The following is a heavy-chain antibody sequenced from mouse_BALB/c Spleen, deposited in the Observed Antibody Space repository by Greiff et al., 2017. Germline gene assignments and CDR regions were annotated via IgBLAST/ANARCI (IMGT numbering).Heavy chain of an antibody. CDR1: GYTFTSYW. Sequence: LQQPGSELVRPGASVKLSCKASGYTFTSYWMHWVKQRHGQGLEWIGNIYPGSGSTNYDEKFKSKATLTVDKSSSTAYMQLSSLTSEDSAVYYCARSDSFYAMDYWGQGTSVTVSS. D-gene: IGHD3-2*01. CDR3: ARSDSFYAMDY. V-gene: IGHV1S22*01. J-gene: IGHJ4*01. CDR2: IYPGSGST.